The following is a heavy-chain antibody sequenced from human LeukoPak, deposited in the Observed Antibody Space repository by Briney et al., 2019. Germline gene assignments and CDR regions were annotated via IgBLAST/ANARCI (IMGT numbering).Heavy chain of an antibody. CDR3: ASRVLRYFDWLPSAEYFQH. CDR1: GGSFSGYY. J-gene: IGHJ1*01. V-gene: IGHV4-34*01. Sequence: KPSETLSPTCAVYGGSFSGYYWSWIRQPPGKGLEWIGEVNHGGSTNYNPSLKSRVTISVDTSKNQFSLKLSSVTAADTAVYYCASRVLRYFDWLPSAEYFQHWGQGTLVTVSS. CDR2: VNHGGST. D-gene: IGHD3-9*01.